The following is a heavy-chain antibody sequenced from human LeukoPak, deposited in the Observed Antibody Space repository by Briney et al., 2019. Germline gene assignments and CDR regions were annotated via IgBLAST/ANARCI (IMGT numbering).Heavy chain of an antibody. D-gene: IGHD3-22*01. CDR1: GFTFSSYS. CDR3: ARHSSGNLQPFDS. J-gene: IGHJ4*02. CDR2: ISSSSSYI. Sequence: GGSLRLSCAASGFTFSSYSMNWVRQAPGKGLEWVSSISSSSSYIYYADSVKGRFSISRDNAKNTLYLQMNSLGAEDTGVFYCARHSSGNLQPFDSWGQGTLVSVSS. V-gene: IGHV3-21*04.